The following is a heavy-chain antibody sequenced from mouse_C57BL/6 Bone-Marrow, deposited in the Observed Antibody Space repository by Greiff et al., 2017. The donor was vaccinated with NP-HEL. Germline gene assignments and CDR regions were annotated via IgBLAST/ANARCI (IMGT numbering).Heavy chain of an antibody. Sequence: QVQLQQSGAELVKPGASVKISCKASGYAFSSYWMNWVKQRPGKGLEWIGQIYPGDGDTNYNGKFKGKATLTADKSSSTAYMQLSSLTSEDSAVYFCARGITTVVYFDYWGQGTTLTVSS. CDR3: ARGITTVVYFDY. CDR1: GYAFSSYW. CDR2: IYPGDGDT. V-gene: IGHV1-80*01. D-gene: IGHD1-1*01. J-gene: IGHJ2*01.